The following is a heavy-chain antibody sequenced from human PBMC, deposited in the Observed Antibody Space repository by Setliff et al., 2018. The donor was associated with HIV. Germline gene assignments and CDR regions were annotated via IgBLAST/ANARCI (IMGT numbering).Heavy chain of an antibody. CDR1: GFAFSSYW. CDR2: IKQDGSEK. D-gene: IGHD3-16*01. J-gene: IGHJ6*02. CDR3: VRGKRYAYTSGGLDV. V-gene: IGHV3-7*02. Sequence: SLRLSCAASGFAFSSYWMSWVRQAPGKGLEWVANIKQDGSEKYYVDSVKGRFTISRDNAKNSLYLQMNSLGVEDTAIYFCVRGKRYAYTSGGLDVWGQGTTVTVSS.